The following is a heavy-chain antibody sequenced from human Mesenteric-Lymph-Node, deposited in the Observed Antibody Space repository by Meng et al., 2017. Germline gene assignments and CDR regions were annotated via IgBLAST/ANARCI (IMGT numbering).Heavy chain of an antibody. CDR3: ARVDGGYYYDSPSPEGLAFDY. V-gene: IGHV1-46*01. CDR2: INPIGGGT. J-gene: IGHJ4*02. Sequence: VKVSCKASGYSFTNYYIHWVRQAPGHGLEWMGIINPIGGGTSFAQKFQGRVTMTRDTSTSTVYMELSSLGSDDTAVYYCARVDGGYYYDSPSPEGLAFDYWGQGTLVTVSS. D-gene: IGHD3-22*01. CDR1: GYSFTNYY.